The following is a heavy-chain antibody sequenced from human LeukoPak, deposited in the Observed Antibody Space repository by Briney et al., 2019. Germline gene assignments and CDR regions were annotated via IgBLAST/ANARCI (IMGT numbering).Heavy chain of an antibody. Sequence: GGTLRLSCAASGFTFSSYGMSWVRQAPGKGLEWVSAISGSGGSTYYADSVKGRFTISRDNSKNTLYLQMNSLRAEDTAVYYCARDGSFGYFDWLPKIPTYYYYYMDVWGKGTTVTISS. J-gene: IGHJ6*03. D-gene: IGHD3-9*01. CDR3: ARDGSFGYFDWLPKIPTYYYYYMDV. V-gene: IGHV3-23*01. CDR2: ISGSGGST. CDR1: GFTFSSYG.